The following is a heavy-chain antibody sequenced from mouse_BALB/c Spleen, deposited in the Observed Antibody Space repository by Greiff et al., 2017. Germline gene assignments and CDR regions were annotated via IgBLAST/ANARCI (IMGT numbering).Heavy chain of an antibody. V-gene: IGHV1-14*01. CDR2: INPYNDGT. Sequence: EVQLQQSGPELVKPGASVKMSCKASGYTFTSYVMHWVKQKPGQGLEWIGYINPYNDGTKYNEKFKGKATLTSDKSSSTAYMELSSLTSEDSAVYYCARGGALSWFAYWGQGTLVTVSA. CDR3: ARGGALSWFAY. CDR1: GYTFTSYV. J-gene: IGHJ3*01. D-gene: IGHD3-1*01.